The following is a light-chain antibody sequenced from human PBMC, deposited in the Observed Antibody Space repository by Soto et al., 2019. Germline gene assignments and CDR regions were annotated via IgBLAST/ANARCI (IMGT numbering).Light chain of an antibody. CDR2: GAS. J-gene: IGKJ1*01. CDR1: QSVSSN. CDR3: QQYNNWRPWT. V-gene: IGKV3-15*01. Sequence: EIVMTQSPATLSVSPGERATLSCRASQSVSSNLAWYQQKPGQAPRLLIYGASTRATGIPARFSGSGSGTEFTLNISSLQSEDFAVYSCQQYNNWRPWTFGQGTKVEIK.